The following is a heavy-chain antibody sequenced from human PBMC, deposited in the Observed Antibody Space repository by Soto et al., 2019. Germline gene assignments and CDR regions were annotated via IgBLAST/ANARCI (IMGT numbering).Heavy chain of an antibody. J-gene: IGHJ3*01. CDR2: ISAGGSNT. V-gene: IGHV3-23*01. CDR3: ARKGPTRDASDF. Sequence: EVQLLESGGGLVQPGGSLRLSCAVSGFTFRSYAMSWVRQAPGKGPEWVSVISAGGSNTYYAESVKGRITITSDNSKNTLYLQMNSLRDKDTAVYYCARKGPTRDASDFWGRVTRVAVS. CDR1: GFTFRSYA.